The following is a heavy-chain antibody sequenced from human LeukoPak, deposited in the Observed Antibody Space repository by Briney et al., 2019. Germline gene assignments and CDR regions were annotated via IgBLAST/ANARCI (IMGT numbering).Heavy chain of an antibody. Sequence: PPETLSLTCAVYGGSFSGYYWSWIRQPPGKGLEWIGEINHSGSTNYNPSLKSRVTISVDTSKNQFSLKLSSVGAADTAVYYCARGYYGSGDWGQGTLVTVSS. V-gene: IGHV4-34*01. CDR1: GGSFSGYY. D-gene: IGHD3-10*01. CDR3: ARGYYGSGD. CDR2: INHSGST. J-gene: IGHJ4*02.